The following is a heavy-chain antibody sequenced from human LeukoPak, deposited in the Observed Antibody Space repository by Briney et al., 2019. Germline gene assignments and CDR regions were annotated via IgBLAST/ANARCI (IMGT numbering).Heavy chain of an antibody. V-gene: IGHV4-39*02. J-gene: IGHJ4*02. Sequence: QSSETLSLTCTVSGGSISSSSYYWGWIRQPPGKGLEWIGSIYYSGSTYYNPSLKSRVTISVDTSKNQFSLKLSSVTAADTAVYYCARDPPGDYWGQGTLVTVSS. CDR2: IYYSGST. CDR1: GGSISSSSYY. CDR3: ARDPPGDY.